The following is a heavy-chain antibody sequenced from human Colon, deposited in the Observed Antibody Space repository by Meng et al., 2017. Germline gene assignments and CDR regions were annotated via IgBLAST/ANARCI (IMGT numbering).Heavy chain of an antibody. CDR3: ASFPPPGKQWLVTDY. D-gene: IGHD6-19*01. CDR2: IYHSGST. J-gene: IGHJ4*02. CDR1: GGSISSSNW. V-gene: IGHV4-4*02. Sequence: QGQLQAPGPGLVKPSGTRSLTRAVSGGSISSSNWWSWVRQPPGKGLEWIGEIYHSGSTNYNPSLKSRVTISVDKSKNQFPLKLSSVTAADTAVYYCASFPPPGKQWLVTDYWGQGTLVTVSS.